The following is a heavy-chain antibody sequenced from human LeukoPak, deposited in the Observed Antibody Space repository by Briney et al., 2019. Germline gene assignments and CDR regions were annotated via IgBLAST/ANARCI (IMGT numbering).Heavy chain of an antibody. J-gene: IGHJ4*02. CDR1: GGSFSGYY. CDR2: INHSGST. Sequence: SETLSLTCAVYGGSFSGYYWSWIRQPPGKGLEWIGEINHSGSTNYNPSLKSRVTISVDTSKNQFSLKLSSVTAADTAVYYCARDPLGYCSGGSCYNLHFDYWGQGTLVTVSS. D-gene: IGHD2-15*01. CDR3: ARDPLGYCSGGSCYNLHFDY. V-gene: IGHV4-34*01.